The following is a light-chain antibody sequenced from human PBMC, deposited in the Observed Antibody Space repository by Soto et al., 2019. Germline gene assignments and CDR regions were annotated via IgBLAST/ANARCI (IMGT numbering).Light chain of an antibody. Sequence: DIEMTQSPSTLSASVGDRVTITCRASQTIRRWLAWYQQRPGKAPKVLIYDASTLESGVPARFSGSGSETQFSLTISSLQPEDSATYYCQHYNSEPWTFGQGTKVEIK. CDR1: QTIRRW. CDR3: QHYNSEPWT. V-gene: IGKV1-5*01. CDR2: DAS. J-gene: IGKJ1*01.